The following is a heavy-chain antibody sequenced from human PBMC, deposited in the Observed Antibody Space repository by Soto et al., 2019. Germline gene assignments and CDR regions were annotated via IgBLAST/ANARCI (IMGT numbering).Heavy chain of an antibody. J-gene: IGHJ4*02. CDR2: ISGSGGST. CDR3: AKDRDHTGMVTELTFDY. CDR1: GFTFSSYA. D-gene: IGHD1-7*01. Sequence: GGSLSLSCAASGFTFSSYAMSWVRQAPGKGLEWVSAISGSGGSTYYADSVKGRFTISRDNSKNTLYLQMNSLRAEDTAVYYCAKDRDHTGMVTELTFDYWGQGTLVTVSS. V-gene: IGHV3-23*01.